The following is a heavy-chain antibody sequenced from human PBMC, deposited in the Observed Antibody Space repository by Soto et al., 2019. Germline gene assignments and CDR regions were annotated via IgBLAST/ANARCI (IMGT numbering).Heavy chain of an antibody. J-gene: IGHJ3*02. V-gene: IGHV1-69*13. CDR2: IIPIFGTA. CDR1: GGTFSSYA. D-gene: IGHD5-12*01. Sequence: SVKVSCKASGGTFSSYAISWVRQAPGQGLEWMGGIIPIFGTANYAQKFQGRVTITADESTSTAYMELSSLRSEDTAVYYCARGKFATITGPDAFDTWGQGTMVTVSS. CDR3: ARGKFATITGPDAFDT.